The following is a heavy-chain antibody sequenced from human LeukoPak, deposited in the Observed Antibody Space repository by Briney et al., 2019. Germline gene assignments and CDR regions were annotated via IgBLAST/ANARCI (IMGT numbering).Heavy chain of an antibody. J-gene: IGHJ4*02. CDR3: ARDRAVRGVISFDY. CDR2: IIPILGIA. CDR1: GGTFSSYA. V-gene: IGHV1-69*04. Sequence: ASVKVSCKASGGTFSSYAISWVRQAPGQGLEWMGRIIPILGIANYAQKFQGRVTITADKSTSTAYMELSSLRSEDTAVYYCARDRAVRGVISFDYWGQGTLVTVSS. D-gene: IGHD3-10*01.